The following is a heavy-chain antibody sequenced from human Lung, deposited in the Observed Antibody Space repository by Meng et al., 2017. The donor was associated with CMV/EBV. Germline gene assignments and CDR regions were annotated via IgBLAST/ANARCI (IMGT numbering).Heavy chain of an antibody. CDR1: GFSLSTSGVG. J-gene: IGHJ4*02. V-gene: IGHV2-5*01. D-gene: IGHD1-14*01. CDR3: AHIESCNHQYYFDY. CDR2: IYWNDDK. Sequence: SGPTLVXPTQTLTLTCTFSGFSLSTSGVGVGWIRQPPGKALEWLALIYWNDDKRYSPSLKSRLTITKDTSKNQVVLTMTNMDPVDTAAYYCAHIESCNHQYYFDYWGQGTLVTVSS.